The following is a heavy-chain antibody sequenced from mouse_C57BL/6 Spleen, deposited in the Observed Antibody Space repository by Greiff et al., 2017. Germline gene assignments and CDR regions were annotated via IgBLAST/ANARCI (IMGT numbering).Heavy chain of an antibody. CDR2: IYPGDGDT. D-gene: IGHD2-3*01. CDR3: ARGGWDAMDY. CDR1: GYAFSSSW. V-gene: IGHV1-82*01. J-gene: IGHJ4*01. Sequence: QVQLKQSGPELVKPGASVKISCKASGYAFSSSWMNWVKQRPGTGLEWIGRIYPGDGDTNYNGKFKGKATLTADKSSSTAYMQLSSLTSEDSAVYFCARGGWDAMDYWGQGTSVTVSS.